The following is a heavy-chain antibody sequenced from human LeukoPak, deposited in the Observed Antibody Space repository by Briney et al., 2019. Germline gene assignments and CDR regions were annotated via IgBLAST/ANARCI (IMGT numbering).Heavy chain of an antibody. CDR1: GGSISGSSYY. D-gene: IGHD3-22*01. J-gene: IGHJ4*02. Sequence: KTSETLSLTCTVSGGSISGSSYYWGWIRQPPGKGLEWIGSIYYSGSTYYNPTLKSRVTISVDTSKNQFSLKLSSVTAADTAVYYCARRSYYDSSGIFDYWGQGTLVTVSS. V-gene: IGHV4-39*01. CDR3: ARRSYYDSSGIFDY. CDR2: IYYSGST.